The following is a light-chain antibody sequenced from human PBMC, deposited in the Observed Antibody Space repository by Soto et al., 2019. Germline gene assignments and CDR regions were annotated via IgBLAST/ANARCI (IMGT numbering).Light chain of an antibody. CDR2: AAS. V-gene: IGKV1-39*01. CDR3: QQSYIAPLT. Sequence: DIQMTQYPSTLSGSVGDRVTTSCRTSQSISGYLNWYQQKPGRAPSLLIYAASTLQSGVPSRFSGSGSGTEFTLTISNLQPEDFATYYCQQSYIAPLTFGGGTKVDVK. J-gene: IGKJ4*01. CDR1: QSISGY.